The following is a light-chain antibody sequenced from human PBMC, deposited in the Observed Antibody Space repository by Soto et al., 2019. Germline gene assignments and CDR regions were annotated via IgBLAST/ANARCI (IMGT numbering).Light chain of an antibody. CDR2: DVS. CDR1: QRVPTKY. CDR3: QHYGDSPS. Sequence: IVLTQSPGTLSLSPVEMSTRSCMASQRVPTKYLAWFQQKPGQAPRLLMNDVSTRVTGFPDRFSGSGSETDFTLTISRLEPEDFAVYYCQHYGDSPSFGGGTKVDIK. V-gene: IGKV3-20*01. J-gene: IGKJ4*01.